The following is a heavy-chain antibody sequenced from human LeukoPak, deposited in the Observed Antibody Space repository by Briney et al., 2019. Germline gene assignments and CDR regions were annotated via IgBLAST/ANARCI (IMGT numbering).Heavy chain of an antibody. D-gene: IGHD1-26*01. J-gene: IGHJ4*02. CDR1: GGSISSYY. V-gene: IGHV4-59*08. Sequence: PSETLSLTCTVSGGSISSYYWSWIRQPPGKGLEWIGYIYYSGSTNYNPSLKSRVTISVDTSKNQFSLKLNSVTAADTAMYYCAKSGGYGLIDYWGQGTLVTVSS. CDR2: IYYSGST. CDR3: AKSGGYGLIDY.